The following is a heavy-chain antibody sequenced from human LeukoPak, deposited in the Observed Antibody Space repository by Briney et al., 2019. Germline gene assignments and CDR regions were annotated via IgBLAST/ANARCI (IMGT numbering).Heavy chain of an antibody. V-gene: IGHV4-59*01. Sequence: SETLSLTCTVSGGSISSYYWSWIRQPPGKGLEWIGYIYYSGSTNYNPSLKSRVTISVDTSKNQFSLKLSSVTAADTAVYYCARDEGLTVAGTGFDYWGQGTLVTVSS. CDR3: ARDEGLTVAGTGFDY. CDR2: IYYSGST. J-gene: IGHJ4*02. D-gene: IGHD6-19*01. CDR1: GGSISSYY.